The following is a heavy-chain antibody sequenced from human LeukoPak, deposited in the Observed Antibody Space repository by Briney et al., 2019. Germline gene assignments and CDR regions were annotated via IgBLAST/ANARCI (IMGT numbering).Heavy chain of an antibody. CDR1: GFTFSTYS. V-gene: IGHV3-48*01. CDR2: ISGDTTTI. CDR3: ASGRWDYYYYMDV. Sequence: GGSLRLSCAASGFTFSTYSMTWVRQAPGKGLEWISFISGDTTTIYHADSVKGRFTISRDNAKNSLYLQMNSLRAEDTAVYYCASGRWDYYYYMDVWGKGTTVTVSS. J-gene: IGHJ6*03. D-gene: IGHD1-26*01.